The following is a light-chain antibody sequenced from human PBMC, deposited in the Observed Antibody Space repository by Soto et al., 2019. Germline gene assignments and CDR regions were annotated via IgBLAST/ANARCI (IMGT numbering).Light chain of an antibody. CDR2: GAS. J-gene: IGKJ1*01. CDR3: QQYGSSPAT. Sequence: EIVLTQSPGTLSLSPGERATLFCKASQRVRSSYLAWYQQEPGQAPRLPNYGASSRATGIPDRFSGSGSGTDFTLTISRLEPEDFAVYYCQQYGSSPATFGQGTKVEIK. V-gene: IGKV3-20*01. CDR1: QRVRSSY.